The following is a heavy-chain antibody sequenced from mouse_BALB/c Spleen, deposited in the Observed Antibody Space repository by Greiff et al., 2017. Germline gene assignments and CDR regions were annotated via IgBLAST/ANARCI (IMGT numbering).Heavy chain of an antibody. CDR2: ILPGSGST. CDR3: ARTSYGSSWWYFDV. D-gene: IGHD1-1*01. Sequence: QVQLQQSGAELMKPGASVKISCKATGYTFSSYWIEWVKQRPGHGLEWIGEILPGSGSTNYNEKFKGKATFTADTSSNTAYMQLSSLTSEDSAVYYCARTSYGSSWWYFDVWGAGTTVTVSS. J-gene: IGHJ1*01. V-gene: IGHV1-9*01. CDR1: GYTFSSYW.